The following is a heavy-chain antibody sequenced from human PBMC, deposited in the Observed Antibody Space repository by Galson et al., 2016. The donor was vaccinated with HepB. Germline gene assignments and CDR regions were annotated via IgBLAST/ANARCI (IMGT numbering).Heavy chain of an antibody. CDR1: GFRFSSYG. CDR2: ISYDGSNK. D-gene: IGHD6-19*01. CDR3: AKDGTYSSGWYPVDQ. J-gene: IGHJ4*02. Sequence: SLRLSCAAAGFRFSSYGMSWVREAPGKGLEWVAAISYDGSNKYYADSVKGRFTISRDDSKNTLYLQINSLRVEDTAQYYCAKDGTYSSGWYPVDQWGRGTLATVSS. V-gene: IGHV3-30*18.